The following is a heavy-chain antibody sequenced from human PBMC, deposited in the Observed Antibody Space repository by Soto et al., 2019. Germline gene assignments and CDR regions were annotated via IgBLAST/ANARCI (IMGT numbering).Heavy chain of an antibody. V-gene: IGHV1-69*13. CDR3: ASKVGSGSYPNYYYYGRDV. CDR1: GGTFSSYA. J-gene: IGHJ6*02. CDR2: IIPIFGTA. Sequence: SVKVSCKASGGTFSSYAISWVRQAPGQGLEWMGGIIPIFGTANYAQKFQGRVTITADESTSTAYMELSSLRSEDTAVYYCASKVGSGSYPNYYYYGRDVGGQGTTVTAP. D-gene: IGHD3-10*01.